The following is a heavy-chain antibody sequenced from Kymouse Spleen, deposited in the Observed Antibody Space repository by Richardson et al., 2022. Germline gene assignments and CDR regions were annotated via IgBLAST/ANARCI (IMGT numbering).Heavy chain of an antibody. CDR1: GFTFDDYA. V-gene: IGHV3-9*01. CDR2: ISWNSGSI. Sequence: EVQLVESGGGLVQPGRSLRLSCAASGFTFDDYAMHWVRQAPGKGLEWVSGISWNSGSIGYADSVKGRFTISRDNAKNSLYLQMNSLRAEDTALYYCAKDRVEYSSSYYYYYGMDVWGQGTTVTVSS. D-gene: IGHD6-6*01. CDR3: AKDRVEYSSSYYYYYGMDV. J-gene: IGHJ6*02.